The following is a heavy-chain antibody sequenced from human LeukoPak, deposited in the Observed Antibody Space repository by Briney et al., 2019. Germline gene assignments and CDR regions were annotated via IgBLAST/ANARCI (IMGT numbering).Heavy chain of an antibody. CDR1: GFTFSSYA. Sequence: GGSLRLSCAASGFTFSSYAMSWVRQAPGKGLEWVSAISGSGGSTYYADSVKGRFTISRDNSKNTLYLQMNSLRAEDTAVYYCARDKRWLQFGYFDYWGQGTLVTVSS. V-gene: IGHV3-23*01. CDR2: ISGSGGST. J-gene: IGHJ4*02. CDR3: ARDKRWLQFGYFDY. D-gene: IGHD5-24*01.